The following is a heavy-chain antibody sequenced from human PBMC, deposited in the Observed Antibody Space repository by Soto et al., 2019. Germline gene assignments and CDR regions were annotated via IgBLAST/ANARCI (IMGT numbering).Heavy chain of an antibody. V-gene: IGHV4-34*01. J-gene: IGHJ4*02. CDR2: INHSGST. CDR3: ARGRRLNDFWSCYYTGGFDY. D-gene: IGHD3-3*01. Sequence: QVQLQQWGAGLLKPSETLSLTCAVYVGSFSGYYWSWIRQPPGKGLEWIGQINHSGSTNYNPSLKSRVTILVDTSKNQFSLKLSSVTAADTAVYYCARGRRLNDFWSCYYTGGFDYWGQGTLVTVSS. CDR1: VGSFSGYY.